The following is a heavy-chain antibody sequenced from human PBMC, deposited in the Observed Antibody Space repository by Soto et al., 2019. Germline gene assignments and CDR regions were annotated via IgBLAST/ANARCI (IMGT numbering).Heavy chain of an antibody. J-gene: IGHJ4*02. CDR3: TTENQQYYYGSGSYHY. Sequence: GGSLRLSCAASGFTFSNAWMSWVRQAPGKGLEWVGRIKSKTDGGTTDYAAPVKGRFTISRDDSKNTLYLQMNGLKTEDTAVYYCTTENQQYYYGSGSYHYWGQGTLVTVSS. D-gene: IGHD3-10*01. V-gene: IGHV3-15*01. CDR2: IKSKTDGGTT. CDR1: GFTFSNAW.